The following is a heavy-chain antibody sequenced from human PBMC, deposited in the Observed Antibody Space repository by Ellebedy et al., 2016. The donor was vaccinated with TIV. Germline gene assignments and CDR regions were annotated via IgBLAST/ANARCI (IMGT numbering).Heavy chain of an antibody. CDR2: INHSGST. CDR1: GGSFSGYY. J-gene: IGHJ4*02. V-gene: IGHV4-34*01. Sequence: SETLSLXXAVYGGSFSGYYWSWIRQPPGKGLEWMGEINHSGSTNYNPSLKSRVTISVDTSKNQFSLKLSSVTAADTAVYYCARGPSNYDFWSGLTHFDYWGQGTLVTVSS. D-gene: IGHD3-3*01. CDR3: ARGPSNYDFWSGLTHFDY.